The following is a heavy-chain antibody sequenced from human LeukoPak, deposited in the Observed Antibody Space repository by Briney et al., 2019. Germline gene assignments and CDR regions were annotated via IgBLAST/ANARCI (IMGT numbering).Heavy chain of an antibody. V-gene: IGHV3-30*02. Sequence: GGSLRLSCAASGFTFSSYGMHWVRQAPGKGLEWVAFIRYDGSNKYYADSVKGRFTISRDNSKNTLYLQMNSLRAEDTAVYYCAKAPQSFIYDAYYYYYMDVWGKGTTVTVSS. D-gene: IGHD3-3*01. CDR1: GFTFSSYG. J-gene: IGHJ6*03. CDR2: IRYDGSNK. CDR3: AKAPQSFIYDAYYYYYMDV.